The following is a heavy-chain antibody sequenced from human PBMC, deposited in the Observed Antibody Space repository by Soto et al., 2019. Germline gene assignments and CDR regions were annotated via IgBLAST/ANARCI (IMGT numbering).Heavy chain of an antibody. V-gene: IGHV3-23*01. J-gene: IGHJ5*02. Sequence: CMRLCCAASGFTLNIFAMTGVRQTPGKGLEWVSSISGRGLSGSRYTTYYVESVKGRFTIARDNSKNTLYLQMNSLRAEDTAVYFCAKSPSVVLVPSTLGGNNWFDPWGQGTLVTVSS. D-gene: IGHD2-15*01. CDR3: AKSPSVVLVPSTLGGNNWFDP. CDR2: ISGRGLSGSRYTT. CDR1: GFTLNIFA.